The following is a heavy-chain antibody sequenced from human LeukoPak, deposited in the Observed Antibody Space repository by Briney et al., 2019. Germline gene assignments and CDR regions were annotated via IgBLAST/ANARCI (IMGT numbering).Heavy chain of an antibody. J-gene: IGHJ4*02. Sequence: SETLSLTCTVSGGSMSNYFWSWIRQPPGKGLEWIGYISYSGSTKYNPSLKSRLTVSVDTSKNQFSLKLRSVTSADTAVYYCAKQERLRSEAFDYWGQGTLVTVSS. CDR1: GGSMSNYF. V-gene: IGHV4-59*01. D-gene: IGHD3-16*01. CDR2: ISYSGST. CDR3: AKQERLRSEAFDY.